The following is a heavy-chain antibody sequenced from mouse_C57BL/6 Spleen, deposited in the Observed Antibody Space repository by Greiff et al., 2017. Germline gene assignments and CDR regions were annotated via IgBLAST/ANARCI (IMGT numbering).Heavy chain of an antibody. D-gene: IGHD1-1*01. CDR1: GYTFTSYW. J-gene: IGHJ2*01. Sequence: QVQLQQSGAELVKPGASVKMSCKASGYTFTSYWITWVKQRPGQGLEWIGDIYPGSGSTNYNEKIKSKATLTVDTSSSTAYMQLSSLTSEDSAVYYGARGRYYGSRDDRGQVTTVTVSS. CDR3: ARGRYYGSRDD. CDR2: IYPGSGST. V-gene: IGHV1-55*01.